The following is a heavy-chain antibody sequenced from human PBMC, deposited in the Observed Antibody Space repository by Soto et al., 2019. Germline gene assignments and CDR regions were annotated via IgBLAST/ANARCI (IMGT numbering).Heavy chain of an antibody. J-gene: IGHJ6*02. V-gene: IGHV3-21*01. CDR1: GFTFSTYS. Sequence: PXESLQLCRVGSGFTFSTYSINWVRQAPGKGLEWVSSISSRSDIYYADSVKGRFTISRDNAKNSVSLQMNSLRAEDTAVYYCAREYTAWPLAYGLDVWGQGTTVTVSS. D-gene: IGHD2-2*02. CDR2: ISSRSDI. CDR3: AREYTAWPLAYGLDV.